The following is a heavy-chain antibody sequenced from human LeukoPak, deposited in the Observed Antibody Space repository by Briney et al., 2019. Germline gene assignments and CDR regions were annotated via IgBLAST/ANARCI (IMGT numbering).Heavy chain of an antibody. D-gene: IGHD3-22*01. Sequence: GGSLRLSCAASGFTFSSYGMHWVRQAPGKGLEWVAFIRYDGRTKYDAGFTISRDNSKNTLYLQMSTLRLEDTALYFCARGPFRSSAYELEFDYWGQGTLVTVSS. CDR1: GFTFSSYG. J-gene: IGHJ4*02. V-gene: IGHV3-30*02. CDR2: IRYDGRTK. CDR3: ARGPFRSSAYELEFDY.